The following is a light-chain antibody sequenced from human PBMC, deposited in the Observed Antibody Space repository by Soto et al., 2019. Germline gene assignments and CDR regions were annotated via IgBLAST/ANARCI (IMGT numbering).Light chain of an antibody. Sequence: DIVMTQSPLSLPVTPGEPASISCRSSQRLLQTTGYNHLDWYLQKPWQSPQLLIYLGSNRASGVPDRFNGSGSGTDCTLKVSRVEAEDVGVYYCMRALQTPWAFGQGTKVEI. V-gene: IGKV2-28*01. J-gene: IGKJ1*01. CDR3: MRALQTPWA. CDR2: LGS. CDR1: QRLLQTTGYNH.